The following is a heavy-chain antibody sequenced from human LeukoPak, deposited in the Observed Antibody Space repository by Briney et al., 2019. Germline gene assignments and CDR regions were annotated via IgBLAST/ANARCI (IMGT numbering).Heavy chain of an antibody. J-gene: IGHJ4*02. CDR1: GFTFSSYS. D-gene: IGHD3-10*01. CDR3: ARVAVRGVDLDY. V-gene: IGHV3-21*01. CDR2: ISSSSSYI. Sequence: PGGSLRLSCAASGFTFSSYSMNWVRQAPGKGLEWVSSISSSSSYIYYADSVKGRFTISRDNAKNSLYLQMNSLRAEDTAVYYCARVAVRGVDLDYWGQGTLVTVSS.